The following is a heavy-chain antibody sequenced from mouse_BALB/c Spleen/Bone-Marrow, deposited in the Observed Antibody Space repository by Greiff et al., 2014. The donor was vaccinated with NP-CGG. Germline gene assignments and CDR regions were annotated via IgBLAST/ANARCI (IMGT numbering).Heavy chain of an antibody. Sequence: QVQLQQSGAELAKPGASVKMSCKASGYTFTSYWMHWVKQRPGQGLEWIGYINPSTGYTEYNQKFKDKATLTADKSSSTAYMPLSSLTSEDSAVYYCARQITTVDYAMDYWGQGTSVTVSS. D-gene: IGHD1-1*01. CDR1: GYTFTSYW. CDR3: ARQITTVDYAMDY. J-gene: IGHJ4*01. V-gene: IGHV1-7*01. CDR2: INPSTGYT.